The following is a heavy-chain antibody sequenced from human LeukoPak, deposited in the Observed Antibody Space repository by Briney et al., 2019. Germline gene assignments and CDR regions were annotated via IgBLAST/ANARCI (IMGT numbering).Heavy chain of an antibody. J-gene: IGHJ3*02. Sequence: PSETLSLTCTVSGGSFSSSSYSWGWIRQPPGKGLEWIGSIYYSGNTYYNPSLKSRVTISVDTSKNQFSLKLSSVTAADTAVYYCARSDCSSTSCYAFDIWGQGTMVTVSS. CDR3: ARSDCSSTSCYAFDI. CDR2: IYYSGNT. CDR1: GGSFSSSSYS. D-gene: IGHD2-2*01. V-gene: IGHV4-39*01.